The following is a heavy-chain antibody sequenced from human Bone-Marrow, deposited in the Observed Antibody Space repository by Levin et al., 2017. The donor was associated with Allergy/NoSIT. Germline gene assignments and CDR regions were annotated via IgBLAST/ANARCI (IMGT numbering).Heavy chain of an antibody. CDR1: GFTFSDYY. V-gene: IGHV3-11*01. CDR2: ISSSGSTI. D-gene: IGHD3-3*01. CDR3: AREGYYDFWSGTHDY. J-gene: IGHJ4*02. Sequence: LSLTCAASGFTFSDYYMSWIRQAPGKGLEWVSYISSSGSTIYYADSVKGRFTISRDNAKNSLYLQMNSLRAEDTAVYYCAREGYYDFWSGTHDYWGQGTLVTVSS.